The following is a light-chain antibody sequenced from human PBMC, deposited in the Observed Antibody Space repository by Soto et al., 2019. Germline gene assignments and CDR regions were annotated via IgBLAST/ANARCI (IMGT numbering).Light chain of an antibody. V-gene: IGLV1-44*01. J-gene: IGLJ1*01. CDR3: SAWDASLNGYV. Sequence: QSVLTQPPSASGTPGQRLTISCSGSSSNIGSKTVNWYQQLPGTAPKLLIYSNYQRPSGVPDRFSGSKSGTSASLAISGLQPEDEADYYCSAWDASLNGYVFGTGTKVTVL. CDR1: SSNIGSKT. CDR2: SNY.